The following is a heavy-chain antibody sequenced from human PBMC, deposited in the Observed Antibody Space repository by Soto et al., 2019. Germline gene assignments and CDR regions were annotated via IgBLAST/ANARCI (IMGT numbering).Heavy chain of an antibody. Sequence: PSETLSLTCAVYGGSFSGYYWSWIRQPPGKGLEWIGEINHSGSTNYNPSLKSRVTISVDTSKNQFSLQLSSVTAADTAVYYCARIRYRYYYDSSGYYDYWGQGTLVTVSS. CDR1: GGSFSGYY. D-gene: IGHD3-22*01. V-gene: IGHV4-34*01. CDR2: INHSGST. CDR3: ARIRYRYYYDSSGYYDY. J-gene: IGHJ4*02.